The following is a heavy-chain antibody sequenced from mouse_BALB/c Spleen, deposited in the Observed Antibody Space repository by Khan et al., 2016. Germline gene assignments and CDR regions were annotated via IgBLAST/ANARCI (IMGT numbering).Heavy chain of an antibody. D-gene: IGHD2-4*01. CDR2: INPGSGGT. J-gene: IGHJ2*01. CDR1: GYAFTNYL. V-gene: IGHV1-54*01. CDR3: NAVYYDSDSDF. Sequence: QVQLQQSGAELVRPGTSVKVSCKASGYAFTNYLIEWVKQRPGQGLEWIGVINPGSGGTNYNEKFKGKATLTADKSSSTAYMQLSSLTSEDTAVYYCNAVYYDSDSDFWGLGSTLTVSS.